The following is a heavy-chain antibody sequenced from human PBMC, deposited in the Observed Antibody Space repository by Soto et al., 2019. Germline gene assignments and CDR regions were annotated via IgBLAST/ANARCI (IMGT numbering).Heavy chain of an antibody. CDR2: IYYRVNS. CDR1: SDSITSGPYY. J-gene: IGHJ4*02. CDR3: ARSGGSNSWYGVFDF. D-gene: IGHD2-15*01. V-gene: IGHV4-31*03. Sequence: QVQLQESGPGLVKPSQTLSLTCTVSSDSITSGPYYWSWVRQHPGRGLEWIGYIYYRVNSYYNPSLKRRISISLDRSKNQFSLELNSVTAADTAVYYCARSGGSNSWYGVFDFWGQGTLVTVSS.